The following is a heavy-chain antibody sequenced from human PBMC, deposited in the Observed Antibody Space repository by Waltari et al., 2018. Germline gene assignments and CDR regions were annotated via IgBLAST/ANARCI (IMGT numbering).Heavy chain of an antibody. D-gene: IGHD1-1*01. Sequence: QLQLQESGPGLVKPSETLSLTCTVSGGSISSSSYYWGWIRQPPGKGLEWIGSIYYSGSTYYIPALKSRVTIAVDTSKTQFSPKLGSVTAADTAVYYCARGCPNLERPYFDYWGQGTLVTVSS. CDR2: IYYSGST. CDR3: ARGCPNLERPYFDY. J-gene: IGHJ4*02. CDR1: GGSISSSSYY. V-gene: IGHV4-39*07.